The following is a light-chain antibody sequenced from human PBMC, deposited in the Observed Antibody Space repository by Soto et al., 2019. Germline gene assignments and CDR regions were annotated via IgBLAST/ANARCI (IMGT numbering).Light chain of an antibody. CDR1: SSDVGGYSY. Sequence: QSALTQPASVSGSPGQSVTISCTGTSSDVGGYSYVSWYQQHPGKAPKLIIYEVSNRPSGFSNRFSGSKSANTASLTISGLQAEDEAAYFCSSYRSTNVIFGGGTKLTVL. J-gene: IGLJ2*01. V-gene: IGLV2-14*01. CDR3: SSYRSTNVI. CDR2: EVS.